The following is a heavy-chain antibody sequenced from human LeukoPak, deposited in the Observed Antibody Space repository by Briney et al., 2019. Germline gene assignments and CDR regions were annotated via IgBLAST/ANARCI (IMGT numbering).Heavy chain of an antibody. V-gene: IGHV4-34*01. J-gene: IGHJ5*02. CDR2: INHSGST. D-gene: IGHD6-13*01. CDR1: GGSFSGYY. Sequence: KPSETLSLTCAVYGGSFSGYYWSWIRQPPGKGLEWIGEINHSGSTNYNPSLKSRVTISVDTSKNQFSLKLSSVTAADTAVYYCARVGKYTGSGPTDPWGQGTLVTVSS. CDR3: ARVGKYTGSGPTDP.